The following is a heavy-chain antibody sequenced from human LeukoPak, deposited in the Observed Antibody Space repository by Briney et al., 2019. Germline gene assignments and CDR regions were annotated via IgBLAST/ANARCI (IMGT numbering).Heavy chain of an antibody. Sequence: SETLSLTCTVSGGSISSYYWSWIRQPAGKGLECIGRIYTSGSTNYNPSLKSRVTMSVDTSKNQFSLKLSSVTAADTAVYYCARGRYYYDSSGYYYFDYWGQGTLVTVSS. V-gene: IGHV4-4*07. D-gene: IGHD3-22*01. CDR2: IYTSGST. J-gene: IGHJ4*02. CDR1: GGSISSYY. CDR3: ARGRYYYDSSGYYYFDY.